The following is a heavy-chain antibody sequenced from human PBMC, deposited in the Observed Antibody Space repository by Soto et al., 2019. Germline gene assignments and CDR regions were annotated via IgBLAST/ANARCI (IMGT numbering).Heavy chain of an antibody. J-gene: IGHJ6*02. Sequence: GASVTVSCKVSVYTLTELSIHWVRQAPGKGLEWMGGFDPEDGETIYAQKFQGRVTMTEDTSTDTAYMELNSLKSEDTAVYYCARDGGDCGYRLIYYYYIGLDVWGQGTMVTVSS. CDR2: FDPEDGET. CDR3: ARDGGDCGYRLIYYYYIGLDV. D-gene: IGHD5-12*01. V-gene: IGHV1-24*01. CDR1: VYTLTELS.